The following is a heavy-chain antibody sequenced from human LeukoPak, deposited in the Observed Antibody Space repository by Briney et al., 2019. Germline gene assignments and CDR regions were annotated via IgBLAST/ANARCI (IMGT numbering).Heavy chain of an antibody. CDR3: AKDRARPIGRGRPKENYYYYMDV. D-gene: IGHD3-10*01. CDR1: GFTFYDYA. CDR2: ISWNSGSI. Sequence: GGSLRLSCAASGFTFYDYAMHWVRQAPGKGLEWVSGISWNSGSIGYADSVKGRFIISRDNAKNSLYLQMNSLRAEDTALYYCAKDRARPIGRGRPKENYYYYMDVWGKGTTVTVSS. J-gene: IGHJ6*03. V-gene: IGHV3-9*01.